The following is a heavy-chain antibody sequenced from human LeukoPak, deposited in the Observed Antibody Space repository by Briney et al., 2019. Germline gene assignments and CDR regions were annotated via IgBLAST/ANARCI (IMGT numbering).Heavy chain of an antibody. Sequence: GGSLRLSCAASGFTFNTYSMNWVRQVPGKGLEWLSYVKSGNYDIQYADSVTGRFTVSRDSATNSLYLQMNDLKAEDTAVYYCARDSDWAFDYWGQGSLVTVSS. CDR2: VKSGNYDI. CDR1: GFTFNTYS. V-gene: IGHV3-48*01. J-gene: IGHJ4*02. CDR3: ARDSDWAFDY. D-gene: IGHD3-9*01.